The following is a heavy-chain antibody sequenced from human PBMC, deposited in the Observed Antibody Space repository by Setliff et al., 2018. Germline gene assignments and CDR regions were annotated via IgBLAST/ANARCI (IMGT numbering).Heavy chain of an antibody. CDR1: GGSISSGNYY. CDR2: IYTSGST. J-gene: IGHJ4*02. V-gene: IGHV4-61*05. Sequence: SETLSLTCRVSGGSISSGNYYWGLIRQPPGKGLEWIGYIYTSGSTNYNPSLKSRGTISVDTSKNQLSLELASVTAADTAVYYCARRDSTGYYGYSFDFWGQGTLVTVSS. CDR3: ARRDSTGYYGYSFDF. D-gene: IGHD3-22*01.